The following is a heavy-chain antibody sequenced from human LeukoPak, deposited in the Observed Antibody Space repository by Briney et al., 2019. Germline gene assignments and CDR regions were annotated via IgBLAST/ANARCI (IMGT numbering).Heavy chain of an antibody. CDR3: ARDLNPLTLNIFIFDY. Sequence: GGSLRLSCAASGFTFSSYSMNWVRKAPGKGLEWVSSISSSSSYIYYADSVKGRFTISRDNAKNSLYLQMNSLRAEDTAVYYCARDLNPLTLNIFIFDYWGQGTLVTVSS. CDR2: ISSSSSYI. J-gene: IGHJ4*02. D-gene: IGHD2-21*01. CDR1: GFTFSSYS. V-gene: IGHV3-21*01.